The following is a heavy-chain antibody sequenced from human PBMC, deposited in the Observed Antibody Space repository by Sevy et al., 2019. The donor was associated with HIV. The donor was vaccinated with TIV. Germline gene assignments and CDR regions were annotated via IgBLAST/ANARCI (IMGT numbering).Heavy chain of an antibody. V-gene: IGHV4-61*01. CDR3: AGTNFDWPTLDY. J-gene: IGHJ4*02. CDR1: GGSVSSGSYY. Sequence: TENLSLTCTVSGGSVSSGSYYWSWIRQPPGKGVEWIGYIYYSGSTNYNPSLKSRVTISVDTSKNQFSLKLSSVTAADTAVYDCAGTNFDWPTLDYWGQGTLVTVSS. CDR2: IYYSGST. D-gene: IGHD3-9*01.